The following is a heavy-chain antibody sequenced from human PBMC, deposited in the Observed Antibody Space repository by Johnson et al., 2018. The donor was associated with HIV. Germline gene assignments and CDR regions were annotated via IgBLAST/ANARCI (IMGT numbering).Heavy chain of an antibody. Sequence: VQLVESGGGVVRPGGSLRLSCAASGFTFDDYGMSWVRQAPGKGLEWVSGINWNGGSTGYADSVKGRFTISRDNANNSLYLQMNSLRAEDTALYYCARSIFYYDSSGYDGGAFDIWGQGTMVTVSS. D-gene: IGHD3-22*01. J-gene: IGHJ3*02. V-gene: IGHV3-20*04. CDR3: ARSIFYYDSSGYDGGAFDI. CDR1: GFTFDDYG. CDR2: INWNGGST.